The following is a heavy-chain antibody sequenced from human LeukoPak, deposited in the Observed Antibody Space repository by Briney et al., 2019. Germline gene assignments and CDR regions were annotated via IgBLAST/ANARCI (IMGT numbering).Heavy chain of an antibody. CDR2: IYYSGST. Sequence: SETLSLTCTVSGGSISSYYWSWIRQPPGKGLEWIGYIYYSGSTNYNPSLKSRVTISVDTSKNQFSLKLSSVTAADTAVYYCARILHYYDRNHAFDIWGQGTMVTVSS. J-gene: IGHJ3*02. V-gene: IGHV4-59*01. D-gene: IGHD3-22*01. CDR1: GGSISSYY. CDR3: ARILHYYDRNHAFDI.